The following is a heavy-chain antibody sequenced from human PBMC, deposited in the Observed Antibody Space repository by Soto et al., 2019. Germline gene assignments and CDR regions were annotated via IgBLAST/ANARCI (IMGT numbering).Heavy chain of an antibody. CDR3: ARDHFYCTDDNWFRGYYGMDV. CDR1: GFTLATYA. Sequence: QVKLVESGGGVVQPGKSLRFSCEASGFTLATYAMHWVRQAQGKGLEWVAVIWFDGTNTYYADSVKGRFTFSRDNSKNTLYLQLKSLRPDDTAVYYWARDHFYCTDDNWFRGYYGMDVWGQGTTVTVSS. V-gene: IGHV3-30-3*01. J-gene: IGHJ6*02. CDR2: IWFDGTNT. D-gene: IGHD1-1*01.